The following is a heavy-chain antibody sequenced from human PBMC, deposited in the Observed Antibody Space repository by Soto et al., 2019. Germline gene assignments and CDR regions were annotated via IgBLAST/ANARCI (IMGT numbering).Heavy chain of an antibody. V-gene: IGHV3-23*01. CDR1: GFTFSSYA. Sequence: GGSLRLSCAASGFTFSSYAMSWVHQAPGKGLEWVSAISGSGGSTYYADSVKGRFTISRDNSKNTLYLQMNSLRAEDTAVYYCAKGESYYYYYYYMDVWGKGTTVTVSS. CDR3: AKGESYYYYYYYMDV. J-gene: IGHJ6*03. CDR2: ISGSGGST.